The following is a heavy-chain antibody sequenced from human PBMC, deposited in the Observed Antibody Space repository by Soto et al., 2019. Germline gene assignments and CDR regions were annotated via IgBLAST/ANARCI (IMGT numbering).Heavy chain of an antibody. D-gene: IGHD3-10*01. V-gene: IGHV3-30-3*01. CDR3: ARESGRSYYYGMDV. CDR1: GFIFSDYA. J-gene: IGHJ6*02. CDR2: LIDDGYFQ. Sequence: QVQLVDSGGGVVQPERSLRLSGRASGFIFSDYARHWVRQAPGRGLEWVAVLIDDGYFQYYADSVKGRFTISSDKSNNTVYLHMGSLRVDDTAVYYCARESGRSYYYGMDVWGQGTTVIVSS.